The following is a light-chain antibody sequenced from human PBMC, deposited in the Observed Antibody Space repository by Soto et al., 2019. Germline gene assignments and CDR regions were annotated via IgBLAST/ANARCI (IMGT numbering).Light chain of an antibody. CDR1: QSISSW. Sequence: DIQMTQSPSTRSASVGDRVTLTCRARQSISSWLAWYQQKPGKAPKLLIYDASSLESGVPSRFSGSGSGTEFTLTISSLQPDDFATYYCQQYNSYSRTFGQGTKVEIK. CDR3: QQYNSYSRT. J-gene: IGKJ1*01. CDR2: DAS. V-gene: IGKV1-5*01.